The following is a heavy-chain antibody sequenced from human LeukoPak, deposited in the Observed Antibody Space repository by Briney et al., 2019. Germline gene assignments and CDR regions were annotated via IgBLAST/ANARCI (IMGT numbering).Heavy chain of an antibody. CDR3: ASKGHIAVAGNEDYYYYYYMDV. Sequence: GGSLRLSCAASGFTVSSNYMSWVRQAPGKGLEWVSVIYSGGSTYYADSVKGRFTISRDNSKNTLYLQMNSLRAEDTAVYYCASKGHIAVAGNEDYYYYYYMDVWGKGTTVTISS. CDR2: IYSGGST. D-gene: IGHD6-19*01. J-gene: IGHJ6*03. CDR1: GFTVSSNY. V-gene: IGHV3-53*01.